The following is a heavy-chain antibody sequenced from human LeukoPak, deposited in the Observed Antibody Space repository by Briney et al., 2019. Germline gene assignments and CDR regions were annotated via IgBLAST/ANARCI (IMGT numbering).Heavy chain of an antibody. J-gene: IGHJ3*02. CDR3: ATSTPRLWDQDAFDI. CDR2: INPNSGGT. CDR1: GYTFTGYY. Sequence: ASVKVSCKASGYTFTGYYMHWVRQAPGQGLEWMGRINPNSGGTNYAQKFQGRVTMTRDTSISTAYMELSRLRSDDTAVYYCATSTPRLWDQDAFDIWAKGQWSPSLQ. V-gene: IGHV1-2*06. D-gene: IGHD2-15*01.